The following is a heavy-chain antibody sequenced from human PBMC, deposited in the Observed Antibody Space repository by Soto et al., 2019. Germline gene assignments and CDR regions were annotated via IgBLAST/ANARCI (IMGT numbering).Heavy chain of an antibody. V-gene: IGHV4-59*01. Sequence: PSETLSLTCSVSGGSISSYYWNWIRQARGNGLEWIGYISNSGTSYYNPSLRGRVTISADTSKNQFSLKMTSVTAADTAVYFCARERFTMTGGVITTAWFDPWGPGTRVTVS. J-gene: IGHJ5*02. D-gene: IGHD3-16*02. CDR3: ARERFTMTGGVITTAWFDP. CDR2: ISNSGTS. CDR1: GGSISSYY.